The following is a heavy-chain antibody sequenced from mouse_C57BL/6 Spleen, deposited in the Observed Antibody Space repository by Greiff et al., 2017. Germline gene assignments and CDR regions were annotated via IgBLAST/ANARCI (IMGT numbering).Heavy chain of an antibody. CDR2: IDPEDGDT. CDR3: TTWATVYYFDY. J-gene: IGHJ2*01. V-gene: IGHV14-1*01. D-gene: IGHD1-1*01. Sequence: EVKLMESGAELVRPGASVTLSCTASGFNIKDYYMHWVKQRPEQGLEWIGRIDPEDGDTEYAPKFQGKATMTADTSSNTAYLQLISLTSEDTAVYYCTTWATVYYFDYWGQGTTLTVSS. CDR1: GFNIKDYY.